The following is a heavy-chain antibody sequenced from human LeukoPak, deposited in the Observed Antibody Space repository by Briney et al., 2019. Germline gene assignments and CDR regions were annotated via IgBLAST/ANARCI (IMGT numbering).Heavy chain of an antibody. CDR2: INRDGSEK. J-gene: IGHJ4*02. V-gene: IGHV3-7*05. Sequence: PGGSLRLSCAASGFTLSSYWMSWVRQAPGKGLEWVANINRDGSEKYYVDSVKGRFTISRDNAKNSLYLQMNSLRAEDTAVYYCAGEGITVAGTFDYWGQGTLVTVSS. D-gene: IGHD6-19*01. CDR3: AGEGITVAGTFDY. CDR1: GFTLSSYW.